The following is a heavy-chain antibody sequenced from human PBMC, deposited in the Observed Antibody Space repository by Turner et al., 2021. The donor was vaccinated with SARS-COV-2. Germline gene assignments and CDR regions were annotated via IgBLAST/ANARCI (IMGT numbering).Heavy chain of an antibody. V-gene: IGHV4-34*01. Sequence: QVQLQQWGAGLLKPSEPLSLTCAVYGGSFSGYYWSWIRQPPGKGLGWIGEINHSGSTNYNPSLKSRVTISVDTSKNQFSLKLSSVTAADTAVYYCARGPRVVAPTTWFDPWGQGTLVTVSS. CDR3: ARGPRVVAPTTWFDP. J-gene: IGHJ5*02. CDR1: GGSFSGYY. D-gene: IGHD2-15*01. CDR2: INHSGST.